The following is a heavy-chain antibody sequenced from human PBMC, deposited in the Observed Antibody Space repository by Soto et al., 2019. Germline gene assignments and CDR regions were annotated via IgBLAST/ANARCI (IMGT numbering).Heavy chain of an antibody. CDR2: FWYDGSNK. Sequence: QVQLVESGGGVVQPGRSLRLSCAASGFTFRTYGMHWVRQAPGEGLEWVAIFWYDGSNKYYAESVKGRFTISRDNSKNTLYLQMNSLRAEDTAVYYCARDGTFGAKGGSLDIWGQGTMVTVSS. V-gene: IGHV3-33*01. CDR3: ARDGTFGAKGGSLDI. CDR1: GFTFRTYG. D-gene: IGHD3-16*01. J-gene: IGHJ3*02.